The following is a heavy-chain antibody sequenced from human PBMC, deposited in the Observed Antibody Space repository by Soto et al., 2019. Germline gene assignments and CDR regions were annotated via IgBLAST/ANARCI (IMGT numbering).Heavy chain of an antibody. J-gene: IGHJ5*02. D-gene: IGHD1-26*01. CDR1: GYTFSGHY. CDR2: ISTNTGAT. CDR3: ARDLMYSGGRFTPFNWFDP. V-gene: IGHV1-2*02. Sequence: QVRLVQSGAEVLKPGASVKVSCKASGYTFSGHYMHWVRQAPGQGPEWMGWISTNTGATKYAQKVQGRVTFTRDTSISTAYMELTRLTSDDTAVYYFARDLMYSGGRFTPFNWFDPWGNGTLVTVSA.